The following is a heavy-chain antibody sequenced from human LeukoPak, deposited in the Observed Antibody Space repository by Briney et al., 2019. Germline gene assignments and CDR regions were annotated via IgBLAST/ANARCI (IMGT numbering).Heavy chain of an antibody. D-gene: IGHD6-13*01. Sequence: PSETLSLTCTVSGGSISYYYWSWIRQPPGKGLEWIGHIYHSGSTNYNPSFKGRVTISVDKSKNHFSLKLSSVTAADTAVYYCVRHAATRHNYGMDVWGQGTTVIVSS. V-gene: IGHV4-59*08. CDR2: IYHSGST. CDR3: VRHAATRHNYGMDV. CDR1: GGSISYYY. J-gene: IGHJ6*02.